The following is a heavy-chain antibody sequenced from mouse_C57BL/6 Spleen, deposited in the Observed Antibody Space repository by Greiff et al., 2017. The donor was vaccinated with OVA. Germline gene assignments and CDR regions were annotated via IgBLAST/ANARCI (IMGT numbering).Heavy chain of an antibody. CDR3: ARRGYSNSDAMDY. J-gene: IGHJ4*01. Sequence: QVQLQQSGPELVKPGASVKISCKASGYAFSSSWMNWVKQRPGQGLEWIGRIYPGDGDTNYNGKFKGKATLTADKSSSTAYMQLSSLTSEDSAVYYCARRGYSNSDAMDYWGQGTSVTVSS. CDR1: GYAFSSSW. D-gene: IGHD2-5*01. V-gene: IGHV1-82*01. CDR2: IYPGDGDT.